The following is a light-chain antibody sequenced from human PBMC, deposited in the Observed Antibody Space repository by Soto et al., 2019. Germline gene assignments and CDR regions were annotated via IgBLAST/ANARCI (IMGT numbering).Light chain of an antibody. Sequence: DIQITQSPSSLSASVEDRVIITCRASQSISNHLNWYQQKPGKAPKLLIFAASSLQSGVPSRFSGSRSGPDFTLTISSLEPEDFATYYCQQYSTYPWTFGQGTKVDNK. CDR3: QQYSTYPWT. CDR1: QSISNH. J-gene: IGKJ1*01. CDR2: AAS. V-gene: IGKV1-39*01.